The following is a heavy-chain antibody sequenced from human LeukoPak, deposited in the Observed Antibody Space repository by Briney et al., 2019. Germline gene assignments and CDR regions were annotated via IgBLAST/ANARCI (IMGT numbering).Heavy chain of an antibody. J-gene: IGHJ4*02. CDR1: GYTFTSYG. CDR3: ARLDSGSYRFDY. D-gene: IGHD1-26*01. CDR2: ISAYNGNT. Sequence: ASVKVSCKASGYTFTSYGISWVRQAPGQGLEWMGWISAYNGNTNYAQKLQGRVTMTTDTSTSTAYMELSSLRSEDTAVYYCARLDSGSYRFDYWGQGTLVTVSS. V-gene: IGHV1-18*01.